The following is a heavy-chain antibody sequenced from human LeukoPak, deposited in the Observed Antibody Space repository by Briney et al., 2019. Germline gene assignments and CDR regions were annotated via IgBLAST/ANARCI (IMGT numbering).Heavy chain of an antibody. CDR3: LRRLAY. J-gene: IGHJ4*02. V-gene: IGHV3-48*02. CDR2: ITGDASTV. Sequence: GGSLRLSCAASGFTFSSYSMNWVRQAPGKGLEWVSHITGDASTVNYADSVKGRFTMSRDNAKNSLFLQMNSLRDEDTAVYYCLRRLAYWGQGTLVTVSS. CDR1: GFTFSSYS.